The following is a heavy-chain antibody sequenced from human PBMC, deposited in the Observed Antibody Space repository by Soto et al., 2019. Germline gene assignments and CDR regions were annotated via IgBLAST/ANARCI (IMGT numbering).Heavy chain of an antibody. D-gene: IGHD2-15*01. CDR2: IYYTGST. Sequence: XATLSLTCTVSGDSMDSFYGNWIWQPPGKGLEWIGNIYYTGSTIYNPSLKSRVSISIDTSKNQFSLQLSSVTAADTAIYYCARDATLRHWGHGTLVTVSS. CDR1: GDSMDSFY. V-gene: IGHV4-59*01. J-gene: IGHJ4*01. CDR3: ARDATLRH.